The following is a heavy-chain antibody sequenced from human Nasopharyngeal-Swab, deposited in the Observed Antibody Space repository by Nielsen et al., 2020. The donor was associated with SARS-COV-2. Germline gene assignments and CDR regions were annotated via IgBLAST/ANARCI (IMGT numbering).Heavy chain of an antibody. CDR3: AKPPRSFYYYGMDV. D-gene: IGHD6-6*01. V-gene: IGHV3-30*18. Sequence: GGSLRLSCAASGFTFSGDDMPWVRPAPGKGLEWVAVISYDGSYKYYADSVKGRFTISRDNSKNTLYLQMNSLRAEDTAVFYCAKPPRSFYYYGMDVWGQGTTVTVSS. CDR1: GFTFSGDD. J-gene: IGHJ6*02. CDR2: ISYDGSYK.